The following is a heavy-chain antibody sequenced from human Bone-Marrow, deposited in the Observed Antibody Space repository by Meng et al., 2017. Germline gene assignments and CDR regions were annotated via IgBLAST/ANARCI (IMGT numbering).Heavy chain of an antibody. J-gene: IGHJ5*02. Sequence: QSPSLTGAVYGGSFSGYHWSWIRQPPGKGLEWIGEINHSGSTNYNPSLKSRVTISVDTSKNQFSLKLSSVTAADAAVYYCAGIGYCSGGSCKRKWFDPWGQGTLVTVSS. V-gene: IGHV4-34*01. CDR3: AGIGYCSGGSCKRKWFDP. CDR1: GGSFSGYH. D-gene: IGHD2-15*01. CDR2: INHSGST.